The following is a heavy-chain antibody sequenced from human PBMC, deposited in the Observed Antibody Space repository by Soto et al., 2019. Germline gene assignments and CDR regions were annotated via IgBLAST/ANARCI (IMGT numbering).Heavy chain of an antibody. D-gene: IGHD3-16*01. CDR2: IYVSGGT. V-gene: IGHV4-30-2*01. J-gene: IGHJ6*02. Sequence: QVQLQESGSGLVKPSQTLSLTCSVSSGSISSGAYAWTWIRQPPGKGLEWIEHIYVSGGTYYHLSSKSRVTISSDTSKNQFTLRLTSVTAAATAVYYCASGGSLDQHYYYGLDVWGQGTTVTVS. CDR1: SGSISSGAYA. CDR3: ASGGSLDQHYYYGLDV.